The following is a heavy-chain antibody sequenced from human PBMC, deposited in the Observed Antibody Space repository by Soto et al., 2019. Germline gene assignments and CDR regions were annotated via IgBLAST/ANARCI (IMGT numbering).Heavy chain of an antibody. J-gene: IGHJ6*02. Sequence: PGGSLRLSCAASGFTFSSYGMHWVRQAPGKGLEWVAVIWYDGSNKYYADSVKGRFTISRDNSKNTLYLQMNSLRAEDTAVYYCARDFQYYDFWSGPGGMDVWGQGTTVTVSS. CDR2: IWYDGSNK. V-gene: IGHV3-33*01. D-gene: IGHD3-3*01. CDR1: GFTFSSYG. CDR3: ARDFQYYDFWSGPGGMDV.